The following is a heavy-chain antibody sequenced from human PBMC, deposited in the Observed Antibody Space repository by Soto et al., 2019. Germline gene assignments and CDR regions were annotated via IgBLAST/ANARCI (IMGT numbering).Heavy chain of an antibody. D-gene: IGHD1-7*01. CDR2: INHSGST. J-gene: IGHJ5*02. CDR1: GGSFSGYY. V-gene: IGHV4-34*01. Sequence: KPSETLSLTCAVYGGSFSGYYWSWIRQPPGKGLEWIGEINHSGSTNYNPSLKSRVTISVDTSKNQFSLKLSSVTAADTAVYYCARGKYNWNYQIRSNWFDPWGQGTLVTVSS. CDR3: ARGKYNWNYQIRSNWFDP.